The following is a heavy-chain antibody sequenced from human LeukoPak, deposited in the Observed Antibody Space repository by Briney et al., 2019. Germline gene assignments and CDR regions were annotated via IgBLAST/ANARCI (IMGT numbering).Heavy chain of an antibody. V-gene: IGHV3-30*18. CDR2: ISNTGSNK. CDR3: AKWGSGYYFDY. J-gene: IGHJ4*02. D-gene: IGHD3-16*01. CDR1: GFTFSSYG. Sequence: PGRSLRLSCAASGFTFSSYGIHWVRQAPGKGLKWVAVISNTGSNKYYADSVKGRFTVSRDNSKNTVYLQMNSLRTEDTAVYYCAKWGSGYYFDYWGQGTLVTVPS.